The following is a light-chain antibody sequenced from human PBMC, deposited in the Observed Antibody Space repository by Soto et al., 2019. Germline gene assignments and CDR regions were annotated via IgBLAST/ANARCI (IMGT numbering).Light chain of an antibody. J-gene: IGKJ4*01. V-gene: IGKV3-15*01. Sequence: EIVVTQSPATLSVSPGERATLSCRASQSVSSNLAWYQQKPGQAPRLLVYGASTRATGIPARFSGSGSGTQFTLTISSLQSEDFAVYYCQQHNNWPLTFGGGTKVDI. CDR3: QQHNNWPLT. CDR1: QSVSSN. CDR2: GAS.